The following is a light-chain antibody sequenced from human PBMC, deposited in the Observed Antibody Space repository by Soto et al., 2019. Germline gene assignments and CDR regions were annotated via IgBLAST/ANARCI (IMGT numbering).Light chain of an antibody. CDR2: GAS. Sequence: EIVMAQSPATLSVSPGERATLSCRASQSVSSDLAWYQQKPGQAPRLLIYGASTRATGTPARFSGSGSGTEFTLTISSLQSEDFVVYYCQQYNNWPRTFGQGTKLDIK. J-gene: IGKJ2*01. CDR1: QSVSSD. V-gene: IGKV3-15*01. CDR3: QQYNNWPRT.